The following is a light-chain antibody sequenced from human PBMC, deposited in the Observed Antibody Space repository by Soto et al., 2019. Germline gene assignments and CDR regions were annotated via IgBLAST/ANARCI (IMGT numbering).Light chain of an antibody. CDR3: SSYAGSNNLGHV. V-gene: IGLV2-8*01. CDR2: DVS. J-gene: IGLJ1*01. CDR1: SSDVGGYDY. Sequence: QSVLPQPPSASGSPGQSVTISCTGTSSDVGGYDYVSWHQHHPGKAPKLMLYDVSKRPSGVPDRFSGSKSGNTASLTVSGLQAEDEADYYCSSYAGSNNLGHVFGTGTKVTVL.